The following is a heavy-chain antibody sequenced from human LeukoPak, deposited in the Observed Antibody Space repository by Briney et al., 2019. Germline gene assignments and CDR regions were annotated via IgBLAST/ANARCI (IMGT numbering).Heavy chain of an antibody. CDR1: GFSFNSYW. D-gene: IGHD2-15*01. V-gene: IGHV3-7*01. CDR2: INPAGSDT. J-gene: IGHJ4*02. Sequence: GGSLRLSCAASGFSFNSYWMTWVRQAPGRGLEWVANINPAGSDTYYVDSVKGRFTISRDNAKNLVYLQMNSLRAEDTAVYSCGGVGYVAAVDLWGQGTLVTVSS. CDR3: GGVGYVAAVDL.